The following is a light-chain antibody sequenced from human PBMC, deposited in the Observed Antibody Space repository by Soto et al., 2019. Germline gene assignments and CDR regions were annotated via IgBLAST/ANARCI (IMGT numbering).Light chain of an antibody. J-gene: IGKJ3*01. Sequence: EIVMTQSPATLSVSPGERATLSCRASQSVSSNLAWYQQKPGQAPRLLIYGASTRATGIPARFSGSGSGTELTLTISSLQTEDFAVYYCKQYNNWPPGEVTFGPGTKVDIK. CDR1: QSVSSN. CDR2: GAS. CDR3: KQYNNWPPGEVT. V-gene: IGKV3-15*01.